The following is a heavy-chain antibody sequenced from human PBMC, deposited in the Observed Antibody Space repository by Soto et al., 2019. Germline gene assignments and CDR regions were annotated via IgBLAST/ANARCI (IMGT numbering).Heavy chain of an antibody. CDR2: IVVGSGNT. Sequence: ASVKVSCKASGFTFTSSAVQWVRQARGQRLEWIGWIVVGSGNTNYAQKFQERVTITRDMSTSTAYMELSSLRSEDTAVYYCAAVGDSSGYYVAAFDIWGQGXMVTVPS. V-gene: IGHV1-58*01. CDR3: AAVGDSSGYYVAAFDI. J-gene: IGHJ3*02. CDR1: GFTFTSSA. D-gene: IGHD3-22*01.